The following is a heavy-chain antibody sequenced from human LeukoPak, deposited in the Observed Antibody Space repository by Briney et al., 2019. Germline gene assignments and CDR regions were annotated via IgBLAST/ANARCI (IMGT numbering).Heavy chain of an antibody. CDR3: AGGYCSSTSCYDDAFDI. J-gene: IGHJ3*02. D-gene: IGHD2-2*01. Sequence: SVKVSCKASGYTFTSYDINWVRQATGQGLEWMGGIIPIFGTANYAQKFQGRVTITTDESTSTAYMELSSLRSEDTAVYYCAGGYCSSTSCYDDAFDIWGQGTMVTVSS. CDR1: GYTFTSYD. V-gene: IGHV1-69*05. CDR2: IIPIFGTA.